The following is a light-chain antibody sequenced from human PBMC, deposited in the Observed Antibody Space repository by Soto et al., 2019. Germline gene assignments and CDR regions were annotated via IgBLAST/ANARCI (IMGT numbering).Light chain of an antibody. V-gene: IGLV2-23*03. CDR2: EGS. CDR3: CSYADTSAFVV. CDR1: SSDVGTYNL. Sequence: QSALTQPASVSGSPGQSITISCTGTSSDVGTYNLVSWYQQHPGKAPKLMIYEGSKRPSGVSDRFSGSKSGNTASLTISGLQAEAEADYYCCSYADTSAFVVFGGGTKLTVL. J-gene: IGLJ2*01.